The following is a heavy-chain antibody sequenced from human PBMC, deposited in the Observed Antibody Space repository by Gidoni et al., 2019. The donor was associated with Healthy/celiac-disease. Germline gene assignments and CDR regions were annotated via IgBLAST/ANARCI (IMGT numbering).Heavy chain of an antibody. D-gene: IGHD1-26*01. CDR2: IWYDGSNK. CDR1: GFTFSSYG. V-gene: IGHV3-33*01. Sequence: QVQLVESGGGVVQPGRSLRLSCAASGFTFSSYGMHWVRQAPGKGLEWVAVIWYDGSNKYYADSVKGRFTISRDNSKNTLYLQMNSLRAEDTAVYYCARDGYSGSPTGAFDIWGQGTMVTVSS. J-gene: IGHJ3*02. CDR3: ARDGYSGSPTGAFDI.